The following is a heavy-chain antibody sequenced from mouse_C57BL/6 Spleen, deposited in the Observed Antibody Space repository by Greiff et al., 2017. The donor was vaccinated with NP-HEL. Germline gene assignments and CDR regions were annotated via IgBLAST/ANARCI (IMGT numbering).Heavy chain of an antibody. CDR3: AKNQGGYDDYAMDY. CDR2: IWRGGST. Sequence: QVQLKESGPGLVQPSQSLSITCTVSGFSLTSYGVHWVRQSPGKGLEWLGVIWRGGSTDYNAAFMSRLSITKDNSKSQVFFKMNSLQADDTAIYYCAKNQGGYDDYAMDYWGQGTSVTVSS. V-gene: IGHV2-5*01. D-gene: IGHD2-2*01. CDR1: GFSLTSYG. J-gene: IGHJ4*01.